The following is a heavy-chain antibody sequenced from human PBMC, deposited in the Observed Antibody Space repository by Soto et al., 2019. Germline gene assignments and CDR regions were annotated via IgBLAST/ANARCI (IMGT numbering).Heavy chain of an antibody. V-gene: IGHV1-2*04. CDR3: ARDRWFGERYYYGMDV. Sequence: QVQLVQSGAEVKKPGASVKVSCKASGYTFTGYYMHWVRQAPGQGLEWMGWINPNSGGTNYAQKFQGWVTMTRDTSISTAYMELRRLRSDDTVVYYCARDRWFGERYYYGMDVWGQGTTVTVSS. D-gene: IGHD3-10*01. CDR1: GYTFTGYY. CDR2: INPNSGGT. J-gene: IGHJ6*02.